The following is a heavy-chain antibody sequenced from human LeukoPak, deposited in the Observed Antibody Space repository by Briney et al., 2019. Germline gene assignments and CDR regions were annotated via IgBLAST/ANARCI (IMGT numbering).Heavy chain of an antibody. CDR3: AREIPHYYYDILTGYYTTGFDP. J-gene: IGHJ5*02. D-gene: IGHD3-9*01. V-gene: IGHV3-53*01. CDR1: GFTVSSNY. Sequence: PGGSLGLSCAASGFTVSSNYMSWVRQAPGKGLEWVSVIYSGGSTYYADSVKGRFTISRDNSKNTLYLQMNSLRAEDTAVYYCAREIPHYYYDILTGYYTTGFDPWGQGTLVTVSS. CDR2: IYSGGST.